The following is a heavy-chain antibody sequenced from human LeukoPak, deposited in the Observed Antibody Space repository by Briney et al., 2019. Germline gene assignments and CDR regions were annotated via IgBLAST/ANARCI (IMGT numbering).Heavy chain of an antibody. Sequence: SETLSPTCTVSGGSISSGGYYWSWIRQHPGKGLEWIGYIYYSGSTYYNPSLKSRVTISVDTSKNQFSLKLSSVTAADTAVYYCAGGEYSGPFDYWGQGTLVTVSS. CDR3: AGGEYSGPFDY. V-gene: IGHV4-31*03. J-gene: IGHJ4*02. CDR2: IYYSGST. D-gene: IGHD1-26*01. CDR1: GGSISSGGYY.